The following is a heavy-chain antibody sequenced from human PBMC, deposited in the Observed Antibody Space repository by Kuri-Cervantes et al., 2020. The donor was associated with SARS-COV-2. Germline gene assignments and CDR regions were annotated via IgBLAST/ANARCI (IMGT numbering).Heavy chain of an antibody. CDR3: TTYGFHDGFDI. CDR2: LKGKTDGGTT. D-gene: IGHD4-17*01. Sequence: GESLKISCAASGFSFSHAWMSWVRQAPGKGLEWVGRLKGKTDGGTTDYAAPVKGRFTISRDDSKNTLYLQMNSLKTEDTAVYYCTTYGFHDGFDIWGQGTMVTVSS. J-gene: IGHJ3*02. V-gene: IGHV3-15*01. CDR1: GFSFSHAW.